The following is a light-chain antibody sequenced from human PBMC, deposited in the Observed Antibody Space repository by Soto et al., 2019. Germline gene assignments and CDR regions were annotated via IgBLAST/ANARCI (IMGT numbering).Light chain of an antibody. Sequence: EIVLIQSPATLSLSPGERATLSCRASQSVGSYLAWYQHKPGQAPRLLIFGASDRATGIPDRFSGSGSGTDFTLTIDRLEPEDFAMYYCQQYSDSPPTFGQGTKVDIK. CDR1: QSVGSY. J-gene: IGKJ1*01. CDR2: GAS. V-gene: IGKV3-20*01. CDR3: QQYSDSPPT.